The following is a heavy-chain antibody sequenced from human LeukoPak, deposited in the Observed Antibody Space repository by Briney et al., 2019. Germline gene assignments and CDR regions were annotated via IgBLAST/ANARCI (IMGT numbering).Heavy chain of an antibody. V-gene: IGHV4-39*07. J-gene: IGHJ5*02. CDR2: VSHGGRP. D-gene: IGHD2-21*02. CDR3: ARVSDCFPSRCFSRWFDP. Sequence: SETLSLTCTVSGGSITNRTFYWGWVCQSPGKGLEWLGSVSHGGRPDYNPSLTSRVTMSFDASKNQFSLKLTSVTAADTAIYYCARVSDCFPSRCFSRWFDPWGQGTLVTISP. CDR1: GGSITNRTFY.